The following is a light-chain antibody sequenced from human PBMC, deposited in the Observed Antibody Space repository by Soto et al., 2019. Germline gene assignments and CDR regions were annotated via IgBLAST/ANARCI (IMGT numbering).Light chain of an antibody. CDR2: AAS. CDR3: QQSLSTPLT. CDR1: QTIYNF. V-gene: IGKV1-39*01. Sequence: DIQMTQSPSSLSASVGDRVTITCRASQTIYNFLNWYQQKPGEAPNLLIYAASSLQSGVPSRFSGGGSGTDLTLTISSLQPEDFATYYCQQSLSTPLTFGGGTKVEIQ. J-gene: IGKJ4*01.